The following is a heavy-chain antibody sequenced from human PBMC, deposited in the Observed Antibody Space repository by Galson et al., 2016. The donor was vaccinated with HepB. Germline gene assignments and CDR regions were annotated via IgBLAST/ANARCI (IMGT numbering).Heavy chain of an antibody. V-gene: IGHV3-30*09. D-gene: IGHD3-22*01. J-gene: IGHJ4*02. CDR1: GFTFSNYA. CDR3: SSGYYYDSSGYYSDF. CDR2: ISYDGSNK. Sequence: SLRLSCAASGFTFSNYAMHWVRQAPGKGLEWVAIISYDGSNKYYSDSVKGRFAISRDYSRNTLSLHINSLRAEDTAAYYCSSGYYYDSSGYYSDFWGQGTLVTVSS.